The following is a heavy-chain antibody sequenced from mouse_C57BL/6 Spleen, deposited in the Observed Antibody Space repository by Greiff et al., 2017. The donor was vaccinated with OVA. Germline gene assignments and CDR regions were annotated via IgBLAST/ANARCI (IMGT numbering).Heavy chain of an antibody. CDR2: IDPSDSYT. D-gene: IGHD1-1*01. CDR1: GYTFTSYW. Sequence: QVQLQQPGAELVMPGASVKLSCKASGYTFTSYWMHWVKQRPGQGLEWIGEIDPSDSYTNYNQKFKGKSTLTVDKSSSTAYMQLSSLTSEDSAVYYCARYHYGSSLYYFDYWGQGTTLTVSS. V-gene: IGHV1-69*01. CDR3: ARYHYGSSLYYFDY. J-gene: IGHJ2*01.